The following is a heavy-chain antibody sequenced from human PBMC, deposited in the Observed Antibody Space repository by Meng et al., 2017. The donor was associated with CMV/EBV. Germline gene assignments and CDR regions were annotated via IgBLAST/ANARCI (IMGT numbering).Heavy chain of an antibody. CDR3: AKHGDYNWFDP. Sequence: CTGSGGSISTGRYYWSWIRQDPGKGLEWIGYIYYSGGTFYNPSLKSRVTMSIDTSKNQFSMNLRSVTAADTAIYYCAKHGDYNWFDPWGQGTLVTVSS. J-gene: IGHJ5*02. CDR2: IYYSGGT. V-gene: IGHV4-31*03. CDR1: GGSISTGRYY. D-gene: IGHD3-3*01.